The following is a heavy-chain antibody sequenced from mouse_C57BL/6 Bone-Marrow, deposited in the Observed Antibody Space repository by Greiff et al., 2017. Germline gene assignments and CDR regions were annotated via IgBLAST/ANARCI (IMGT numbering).Heavy chain of an antibody. CDR3: ARGRAEGYFDV. V-gene: IGHV1-26*01. CDR1: GYTFTDYY. J-gene: IGHJ1*03. CDR2: INPNNGGT. D-gene: IGHD3-3*01. Sequence: EVQLQQSGPELVKPGASVKISCKASGYTFTDYYMNWVKQSHGKSLEWIGDINPNNGGTSYNQKFKGKATLTVDKSSSTAYMELRSLTSEDSAVXYCARGRAEGYFDVWGTGTTVTVSS.